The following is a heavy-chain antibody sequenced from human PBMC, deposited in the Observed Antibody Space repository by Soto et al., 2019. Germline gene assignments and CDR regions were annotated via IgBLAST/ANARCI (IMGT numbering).Heavy chain of an antibody. CDR3: ARGYPRRITIFGVVTRWFDP. CDR1: GGSFSGYY. Sequence: TLSLTCAVYGGSFSGYYWSWIRQPPGKGLEWIGEINHSGSTNYNPSLKSRVTISVDTSKNQFSLKLSSVTAADTAVYYCARGYPRRITIFGVVTRWFDPRGQGTLVTVSS. V-gene: IGHV4-34*01. D-gene: IGHD3-3*01. J-gene: IGHJ5*02. CDR2: INHSGST.